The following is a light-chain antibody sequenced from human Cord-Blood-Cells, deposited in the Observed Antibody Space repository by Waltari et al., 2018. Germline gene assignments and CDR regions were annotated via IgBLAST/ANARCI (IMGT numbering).Light chain of an antibody. V-gene: IGKV1-5*01. CDR1: QSISSW. CDR3: QQYNSYSPYT. Sequence: DIQMTQSPSTLSASVGDRVTLTCRASQSISSWLAWYQQKPGKAPKLLIYDASSLESGVPSRFSGRGSGTEFTLTISSLQPDDFATYYCQQYNSYSPYTFGQGTKLEIK. J-gene: IGKJ2*01. CDR2: DAS.